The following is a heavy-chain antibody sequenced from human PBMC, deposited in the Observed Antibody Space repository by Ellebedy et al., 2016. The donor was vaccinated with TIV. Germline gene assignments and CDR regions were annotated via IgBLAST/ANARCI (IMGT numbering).Heavy chain of an antibody. CDR2: IWYDGSNK. CDR1: GFTFSSYG. D-gene: IGHD1-26*01. J-gene: IGHJ4*02. Sequence: GESLKISCAASGFTFSSYGMHWVRQAPGKGLEWVAVIWYDGSNKYYADSVKGRFTISRDNSKTTLYLQMNSLRAEDTAVYYCARHAVGEGATLEYWGQGTLVTDSS. V-gene: IGHV3-33*01. CDR3: ARHAVGEGATLEY.